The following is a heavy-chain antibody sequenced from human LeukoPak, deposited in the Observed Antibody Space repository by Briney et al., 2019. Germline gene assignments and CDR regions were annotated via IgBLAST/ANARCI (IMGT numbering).Heavy chain of an antibody. J-gene: IGHJ4*02. V-gene: IGHV4-39*01. D-gene: IGHD3/OR15-3a*01. Sequence: AETLSLTCTVSGVSISSSNSYWGWIRQPPGKGLEWIGSIYYSGNTYYNASLKSQVSISIDTSKNQFSLRLTSVTAADTAVYYCARQTGSGLFILPGGQGTLVTVSS. CDR3: ARQTGSGLFILP. CDR2: IYYSGNT. CDR1: GVSISSSNSY.